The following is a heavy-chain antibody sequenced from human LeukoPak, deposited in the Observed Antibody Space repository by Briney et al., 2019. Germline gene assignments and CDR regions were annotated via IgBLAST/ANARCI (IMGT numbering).Heavy chain of an antibody. CDR1: GFTFSSYA. V-gene: IGHV3-30-3*01. D-gene: IGHD3-10*01. Sequence: PGGSLRLSCAASGFTFSSYAMHWVRQAPDKGLEWGAVISYDGSNKYYADSVKGRFTISRDNSKNTLYLQMNSLRAEDTAVYYCARDYYGSGSYSDAFDIWGQGTMVTVSS. J-gene: IGHJ3*02. CDR3: ARDYYGSGSYSDAFDI. CDR2: ISYDGSNK.